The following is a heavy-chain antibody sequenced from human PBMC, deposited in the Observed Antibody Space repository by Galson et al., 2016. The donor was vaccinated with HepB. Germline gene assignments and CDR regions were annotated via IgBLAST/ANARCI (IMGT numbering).Heavy chain of an antibody. CDR3: AREVRKNGMDV. CDR2: ISGYNGNT. CDR1: GYTFTTYG. Sequence: SCKASGYTFTTYGISWVRQAPGQGLEWMGWISGYNGNTHYAQKFQDRVTLTRDTSTGTAYMDLWSLTSDDTAVYYCAREVRKNGMDVWGQGTTVTVSS. V-gene: IGHV1-18*01. J-gene: IGHJ6*02. D-gene: IGHD2-2*01.